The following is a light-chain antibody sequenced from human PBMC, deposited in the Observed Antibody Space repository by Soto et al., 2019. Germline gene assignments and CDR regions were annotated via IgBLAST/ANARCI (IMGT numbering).Light chain of an antibody. CDR3: QQYNSSPIT. J-gene: IGKJ4*01. CDR2: KAS. CDR1: QSISNW. V-gene: IGKV1-5*03. Sequence: DIQMTQSPSTLSASVGDRVTITCRASQSISNWLAWYQQKPRKAPKLLIYKASSLESGVPSRFSGSGSGTESTLTISRLQDDDFATYYYQQYNSSPITFGAGTKVEIK.